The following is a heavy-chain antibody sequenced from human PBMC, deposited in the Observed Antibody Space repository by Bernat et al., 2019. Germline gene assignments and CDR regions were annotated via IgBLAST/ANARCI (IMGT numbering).Heavy chain of an antibody. D-gene: IGHD3-22*01. CDR3: ATPWRATYYYGSSGYYGWDAFDS. V-gene: IGHV4-39*01. CDR1: AGSISSNNYF. CDR2: VYSSGST. J-gene: IGHJ3*02. Sequence: QLQLQESGPGLVKPSETQSLTCTVSAGSISSNNYFWCWIREPPGKGLEWIGSVYSSGSTYYDPSLKGRVTISVATSKNQFSLKWSFVTAADTAVYYGATPWRATYYYGSSGYYGWDAFDSWGQGTMVTVSS.